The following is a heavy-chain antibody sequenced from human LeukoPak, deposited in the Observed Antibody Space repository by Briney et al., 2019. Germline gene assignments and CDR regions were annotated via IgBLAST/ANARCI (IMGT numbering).Heavy chain of an antibody. V-gene: IGHV3-11*01. CDR1: GFTFSDYY. CDR3: ATKAREAPE. D-gene: IGHD1/OR15-1a*01. J-gene: IGHJ4*01. Sequence: GGSLRLSCATSGFTFSDYYMSWIRQAPGKGLEWLSYISGDGGDINYADSVGGRYTVSRDNAKNALYLQMNSLRVEDTAIYYCATKAREAPEWGQGTLVTVSS. CDR2: ISGDGGDI.